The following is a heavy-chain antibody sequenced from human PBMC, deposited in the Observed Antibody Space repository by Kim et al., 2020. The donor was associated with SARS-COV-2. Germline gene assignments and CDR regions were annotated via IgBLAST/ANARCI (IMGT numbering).Heavy chain of an antibody. CDR3: AKHRADSPSQRASNL. V-gene: IGHV3-23*01. D-gene: IGHD3-22*01. CDR1: GFTLRSYA. J-gene: IGHJ3*01. Sequence: GGSLRLSCAASGFTLRSYAMSWVRQAPGKGLEWVSGISGDGGTRYYADSVLGRFTISRDTSKNTLYLQMNSLKAEDTAVYHCAKHRADSPSQRASNLWGQGTMVAVSA. CDR2: ISGDGGTR.